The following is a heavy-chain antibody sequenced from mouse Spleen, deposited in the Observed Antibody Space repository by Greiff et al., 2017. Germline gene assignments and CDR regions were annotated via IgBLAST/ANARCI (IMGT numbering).Heavy chain of an antibody. Sequence: EVKLMESGGGLVQPGGSLSLSCAASGFTFTDYYMSWVRQPPGKALEWLGFIRNKANGYTTEYSASVKGRFTISRDNSQSILYLQMNALRAEDSATYYCARYRTSWGFDYWGQGTTLTVSS. V-gene: IGHV7-3*01. CDR1: GFTFTDYY. CDR2: IRNKANGYTT. J-gene: IGHJ2*01. CDR3: ARYRTSWGFDY. D-gene: IGHD4-1*01.